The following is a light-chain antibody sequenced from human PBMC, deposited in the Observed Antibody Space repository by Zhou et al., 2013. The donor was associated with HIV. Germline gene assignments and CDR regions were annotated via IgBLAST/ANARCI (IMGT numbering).Light chain of an antibody. Sequence: DIQVTQSPSYLSAFVGDRVTISCRASQNVGSWLAWYQQKPGKAPKVLIYGASSLQSGVPSRFSGSGSGTNFTLTISSLQPEDFAVYYCQQRSNWPPLTFGQGTRLEIK. CDR1: QNVGSW. V-gene: IGKV1-12*01. CDR2: GAS. CDR3: QQRSNWPPLT. J-gene: IGKJ5*01.